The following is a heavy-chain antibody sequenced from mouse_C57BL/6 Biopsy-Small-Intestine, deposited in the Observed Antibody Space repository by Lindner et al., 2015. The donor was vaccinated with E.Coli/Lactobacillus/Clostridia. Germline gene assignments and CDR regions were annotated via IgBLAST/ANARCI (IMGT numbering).Heavy chain of an antibody. V-gene: IGHV1-79*01. Sequence: SVKVSCKASGYTFTNYGISWVRQAPGQGLEWMGWISAYNGNTNYAQKLQGRVAMTTDTSTSTAYMELRSLRSDDTAVYYCARDSSSWYYYYYGMDVWGQGTTVTVSS. J-gene: IGHJ1*01. CDR1: GYTFTNYG. D-gene: IGHD1-1*01. CDR3: ARDSSSWYYYYYGMDV. CDR2: ISAYNGNT.